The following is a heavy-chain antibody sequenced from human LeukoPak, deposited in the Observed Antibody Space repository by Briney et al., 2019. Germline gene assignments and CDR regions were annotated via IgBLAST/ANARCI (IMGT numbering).Heavy chain of an antibody. CDR2: IYYSGST. Sequence: SETLSLTCTVSGGSISSYYWSWIRQPPGKGLEWIGYIYYSGSTNYNPSLKSRVTISVDTSKNQFSLRLTSVTAADTAVYYCARGTNYYGSGDYWGQGTLVTVSS. CDR3: ARGTNYYGSGDY. D-gene: IGHD3-10*01. V-gene: IGHV4-59*01. CDR1: GGSISSYY. J-gene: IGHJ4*02.